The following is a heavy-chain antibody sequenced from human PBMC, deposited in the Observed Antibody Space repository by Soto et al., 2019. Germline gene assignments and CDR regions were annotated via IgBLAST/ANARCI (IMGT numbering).Heavy chain of an antibody. V-gene: IGHV4-59*01. Sequence: PSETLSLTCTNSGGSISSYYWSWIRQSPRKGLEWIGYVYYNGVTKYNPSLKSRVTISVDSSKNQFSLKLRSVSAADTAVYYCARGTCRGGDCYWIQKWLDPWGRGTPVTVSS. CDR3: ARGTCRGGDCYWIQKWLDP. CDR1: GGSISSYY. J-gene: IGHJ5*02. CDR2: VYYNGVT. D-gene: IGHD2-21*02.